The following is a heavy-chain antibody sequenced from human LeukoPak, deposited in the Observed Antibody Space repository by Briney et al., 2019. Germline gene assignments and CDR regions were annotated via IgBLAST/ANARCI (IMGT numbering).Heavy chain of an antibody. V-gene: IGHV3-53*01. CDR2: IYSGDST. CDR1: GFTFSSNY. Sequence: GGSLRLSCAASGFTFSSNYMSWVRQAPGKGLEWVSVIYSGDSTYYADSVKGRFTISRDNSKNTLYLQMDSLRAEDTAVYYCARPLGSWDAFDIWGQGTMVTVSS. CDR3: ARPLGSWDAFDI. J-gene: IGHJ3*02.